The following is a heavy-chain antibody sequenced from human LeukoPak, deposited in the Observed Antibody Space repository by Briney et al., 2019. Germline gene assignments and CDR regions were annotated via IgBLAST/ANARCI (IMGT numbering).Heavy chain of an antibody. Sequence: SETLSLTCTVSVRPISICYWSWIRQSTGGGGVGLGYIYDSGSTNYNPSPKCRVTISVDTSKNQFSLKLSSVTAADTAVYYCARARDSSGWYTDFDYWGQGTLVTVSS. J-gene: IGHJ4*02. D-gene: IGHD6-19*01. CDR2: IYDSGST. V-gene: IGHV4-59*13. CDR3: ARARDSSGWYTDFDY. CDR1: VRPISICY.